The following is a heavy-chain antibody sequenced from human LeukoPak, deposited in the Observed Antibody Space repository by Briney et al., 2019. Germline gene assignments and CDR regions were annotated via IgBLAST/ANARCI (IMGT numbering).Heavy chain of an antibody. J-gene: IGHJ6*02. V-gene: IGHV3-23*01. CDR2: ISGSGGST. D-gene: IGHD6-25*01. CDR1: GFTFSSYA. Sequence: HPGGSLRLSCAASGFTFSSYAMSWVRQAPGKGLEWVSAISGSGGSTYSADSVKGRFTISRDNSKNTLYLQMNSLRAEDTAVYYCARGGDYYYYGMDVWGQGTTVTVSS. CDR3: ARGGDYYYYGMDV.